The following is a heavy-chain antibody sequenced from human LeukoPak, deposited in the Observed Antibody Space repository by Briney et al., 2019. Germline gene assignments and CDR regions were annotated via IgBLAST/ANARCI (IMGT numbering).Heavy chain of an antibody. CDR1: GYIFTSYY. D-gene: IGHD2-2*01. J-gene: IGHJ4*02. CDR2: INPSGGST. CDR3: ARGRQLLSPLDY. Sequence: ASVKVSCKASGYIFTSYYMNWVRQAPGQGLEWMGIINPSGGSTTYAQKFQGRVTMTRDTSTSTVYMGLSSLRSEDTAVYYCARGRQLLSPLDYWGQGTLVTVSS. V-gene: IGHV1-46*01.